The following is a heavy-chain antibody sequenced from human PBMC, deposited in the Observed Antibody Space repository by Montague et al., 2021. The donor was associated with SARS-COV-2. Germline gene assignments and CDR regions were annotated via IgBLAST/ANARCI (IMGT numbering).Heavy chain of an antibody. D-gene: IGHD3-16*01. CDR3: ARDLGESRDY. Sequence: SLRLSCAASGFSVNNNYMSWARQPPGKGLEWVSLIYSGGRKYYADSVKGRFAISRDSSNNTLYLHMNYLRAEDTAVYYCARDLGESRDYWGQGTLVTVSS. J-gene: IGHJ4*02. V-gene: IGHV3-53*01. CDR1: GFSVNNNY. CDR2: IYSGGRK.